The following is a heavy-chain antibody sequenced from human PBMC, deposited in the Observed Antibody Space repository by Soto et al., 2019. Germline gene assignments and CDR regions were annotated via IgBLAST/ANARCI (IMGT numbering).Heavy chain of an antibody. CDR3: ARSQRYSSGWYYFDY. Sequence: SETLSLTCTVSGGSISSSSYYWGWIRQPPGKGLEWIGSIYYSGSTYYNPSLKSRVTISVDTSKNQFSLKLSSVTAADTAVYYCARSQRYSSGWYYFDYWGQGTLVTVSS. D-gene: IGHD6-19*01. J-gene: IGHJ4*02. V-gene: IGHV4-39*01. CDR2: IYYSGST. CDR1: GGSISSSSYY.